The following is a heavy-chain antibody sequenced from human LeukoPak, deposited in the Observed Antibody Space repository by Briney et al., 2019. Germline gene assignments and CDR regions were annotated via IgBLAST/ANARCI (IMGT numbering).Heavy chain of an antibody. CDR3: ARMRAVGATKKFDY. D-gene: IGHD1-26*01. J-gene: IGHJ4*02. CDR2: ISSSGSTI. CDR1: GFTFSDYY. Sequence: GGSLRLSCAASGFTFSDYYMSWIRQAPGKGLEWVSYISSSGSTIYYADSMKGRFTISRDNTKNSLYLQVNSLRAEDTAVYYCARMRAVGATKKFDYWGQGTLVTVSS. V-gene: IGHV3-11*04.